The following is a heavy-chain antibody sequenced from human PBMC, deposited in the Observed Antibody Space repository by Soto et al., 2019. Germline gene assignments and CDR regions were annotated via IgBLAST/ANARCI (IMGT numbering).Heavy chain of an antibody. CDR3: VRSGTSSGRFSDY. Sequence: PGESLKISCKGSGYTFTSYWIGWVRQMPGEGLEWMGVIYPSDSYIRYSPSFQGKVTISADKSITTAYLQWSSLKAADTAMYYCVRSGTSSGRFSDYWGQGTLVTVSS. V-gene: IGHV5-51*01. CDR1: GYTFTSYW. CDR2: IYPSDSYI. D-gene: IGHD2-15*01. J-gene: IGHJ4*02.